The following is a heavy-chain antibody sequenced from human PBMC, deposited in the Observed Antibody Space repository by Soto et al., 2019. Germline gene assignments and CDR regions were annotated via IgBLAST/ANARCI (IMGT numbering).Heavy chain of an antibody. D-gene: IGHD4-17*01. CDR3: ARGRGNGDYYYYYYMDV. CDR2: INHSGST. J-gene: IGHJ6*03. V-gene: IGHV4-34*01. CDR1: GGSFSGYY. Sequence: SETLSLTCAVYGGSFSGYYWSWIRQPPGKGLEWIGEINHSGSTNYNPSLKSRVTISVDTSKNQFSLKLSSVTAADTAVYYCARGRGNGDYYYYYYMDVWGKGTTVTVSS.